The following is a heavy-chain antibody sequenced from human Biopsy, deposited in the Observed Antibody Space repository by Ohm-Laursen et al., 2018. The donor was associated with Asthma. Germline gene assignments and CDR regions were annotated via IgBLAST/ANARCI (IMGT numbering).Heavy chain of an antibody. CDR3: ARCQVGYSSGWSLLLKKIYYSGMDV. V-gene: IGHV1-69*13. D-gene: IGHD6-19*01. CDR2: IMTVFGTT. CDR1: GGTFSNFA. Sequence: ASVKVSRKAPGGTFSNFAISWVRQAPGQGLEWLGGIMTVFGTTNYAQKFQGRVTITADESTGTAYMEVTSLRSEDTAIYYCARCQVGYSSGWSLLLKKIYYSGMDVWGQGTAVTVSS. J-gene: IGHJ6*02.